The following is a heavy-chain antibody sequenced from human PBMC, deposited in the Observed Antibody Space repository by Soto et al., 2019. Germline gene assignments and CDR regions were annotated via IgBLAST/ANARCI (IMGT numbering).Heavy chain of an antibody. CDR3: AREAGGWRLPGPY. D-gene: IGHD2-21*02. J-gene: IGHJ4*02. CDR2: INAGNGNT. CDR1: GYMFTFYA. Sequence: ASVKVSCKASGYMFTFYAMHWVRQAPGQSLEWMGWINAGNGNTKYSQKFQDRVTITRDTSASTAYMELSRLRYEDTSVYYCAREAGGWRLPGPYWGQGTLVSVSS. V-gene: IGHV1-3*01.